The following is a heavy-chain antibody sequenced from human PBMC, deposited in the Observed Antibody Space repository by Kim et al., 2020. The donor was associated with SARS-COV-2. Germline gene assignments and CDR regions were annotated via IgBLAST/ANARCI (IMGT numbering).Heavy chain of an antibody. J-gene: IGHJ4*02. Sequence: ASVKVSCKASGYTFISYAIHWVRQAPGQRLEWMGWINAGSGSTKSSQNFQGRVTIIRDTSATTAYMELSSLRSEDTAVYYCARRSSTGWYDGGFEDWGQGTLVTVSS. D-gene: IGHD6-19*01. CDR2: INAGSGST. CDR1: GYTFISYA. CDR3: ARRSSTGWYDGGFED. V-gene: IGHV1-3*01.